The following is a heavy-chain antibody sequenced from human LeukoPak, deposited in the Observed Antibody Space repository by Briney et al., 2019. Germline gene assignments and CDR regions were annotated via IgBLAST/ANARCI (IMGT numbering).Heavy chain of an antibody. D-gene: IGHD4-23*01. CDR1: GITLSNYG. V-gene: IGHV3-74*01. CDR2: IDTDGGTT. Sequence: GGSLRLSCAVSGITLSNYGMSWVRQAPGKGLEWVASIDTDGGTTAYVDSVKGRFTISRDNAKSTLYMQLNSLRAEDTAVYYCARGGATVVRLLVYWGQGTLVTVSS. J-gene: IGHJ4*02. CDR3: ARGGATVVRLLVY.